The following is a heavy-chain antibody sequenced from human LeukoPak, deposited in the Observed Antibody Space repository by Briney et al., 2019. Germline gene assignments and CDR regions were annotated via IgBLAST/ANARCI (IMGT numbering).Heavy chain of an antibody. Sequence: SVKVSCKAPGFTFSRSVVQWVRQARGQPLEWVGRIVVASGNTDYAQKFHERVIFTRDMSTSTAYMELSSLRSDDTAVYYCAASYLRDNCFDPWGQGSLVTVSS. D-gene: IGHD5/OR15-5a*01. J-gene: IGHJ5*02. CDR1: GFTFSRSV. CDR2: IVVASGNT. CDR3: AASYLRDNCFDP. V-gene: IGHV1-58*01.